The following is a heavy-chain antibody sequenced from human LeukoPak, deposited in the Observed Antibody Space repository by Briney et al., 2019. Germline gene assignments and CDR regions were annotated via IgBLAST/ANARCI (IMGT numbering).Heavy chain of an antibody. CDR1: GGSISSGGYS. CDR2: IYHSGST. V-gene: IGHV4-30-2*01. Sequence: SQTLSLTCAVSGGSISSGGYSWSWIRQPPGKGLEWIVYIYHSGSTYYNPSLKSRVTISVDRSKNQFSLKLSSVTAADTAVYYCARGWYYYDSSGYYFDYWGQGTLVTVSS. J-gene: IGHJ4*02. D-gene: IGHD3-22*01. CDR3: ARGWYYYDSSGYYFDY.